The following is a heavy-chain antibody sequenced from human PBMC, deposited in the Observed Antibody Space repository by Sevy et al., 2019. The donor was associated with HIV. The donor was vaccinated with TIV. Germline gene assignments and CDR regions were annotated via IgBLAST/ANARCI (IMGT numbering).Heavy chain of an antibody. D-gene: IGHD1-26*01. V-gene: IGHV3-21*06. CDR1: GFSFDSYD. Sequence: GGSLRLSCTASGFSFDSYDMNWVRQAPGKGLEWVSSISSVSTIIYYGDSVRGRFSISRDNSRNTLHLQMNSLRAEDTAVYFCAREWVSPGPLIDNYGMDVWGQGTTVTVSS. CDR2: ISSVSTII. J-gene: IGHJ6*02. CDR3: AREWVSPGPLIDNYGMDV.